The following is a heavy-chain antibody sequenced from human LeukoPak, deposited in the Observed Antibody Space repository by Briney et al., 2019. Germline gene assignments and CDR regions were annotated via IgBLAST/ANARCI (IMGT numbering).Heavy chain of an antibody. CDR2: ISYDGSNK. CDR1: GFTFSSYA. Sequence: GGSLRLSCAASGFTFSSYAMHWVRQAPGKGLEWVAVISYDGSNKYYADSVKGRFAISRDNSKNTLYLQMNSLRAEDTAVYYCARDREWELMYYFDYWGQGTLVTVSS. J-gene: IGHJ4*02. D-gene: IGHD1-26*01. CDR3: ARDREWELMYYFDY. V-gene: IGHV3-30*09.